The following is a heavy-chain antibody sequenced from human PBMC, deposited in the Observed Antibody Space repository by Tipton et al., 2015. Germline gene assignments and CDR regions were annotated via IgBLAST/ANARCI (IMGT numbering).Heavy chain of an antibody. CDR1: GASFSGFY. J-gene: IGHJ4*02. CDR2: ITPSGSA. CDR3: LRGRQNPL. Sequence: TLSLTCAVSGASFSGFYWSWIRQPPGKGLEWIGEITPSGSANYNPSLKSRVNISVDTSNNHFSLHLNSVTAADTAVYYCLRGRQNPLWGQGTLVTVSS. V-gene: IGHV4-34*01.